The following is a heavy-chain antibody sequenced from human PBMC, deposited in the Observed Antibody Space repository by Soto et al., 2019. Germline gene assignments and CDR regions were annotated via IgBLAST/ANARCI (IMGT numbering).Heavy chain of an antibody. V-gene: IGHV3-15*01. Sequence: EVQVVESGGDQVEPGGSLRLSCETSGFMFSSAWMSWVRQAPGKGLEWAARIKSKKDGGARDYAAPVNGRFSISRDDSKSTVYLQMNSLRAEDTALYYCVEGWNDFWGQGTLVTVSS. D-gene: IGHD1-1*01. CDR1: GFMFSSAW. J-gene: IGHJ4*02. CDR2: IKSKKDGGAR. CDR3: VEGWNDF.